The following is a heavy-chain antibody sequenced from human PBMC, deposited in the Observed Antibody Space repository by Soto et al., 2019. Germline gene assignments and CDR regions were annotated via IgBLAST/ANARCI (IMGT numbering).Heavy chain of an antibody. V-gene: IGHV3-9*01. J-gene: IGHJ4*02. D-gene: IGHD5-18*01. CDR2: ISWNSGNI. CDR1: GFTFDDYA. CDR3: VRSKGGYSYGAPFDY. Sequence: GGSLRLSCAASGFTFDDYAMYWVRQVLGKGLEWVSSISWNSGNIGYADSVKGRFTTSRDNAENSLYLQMNSLRPEDTALYYCVRSKGGYSYGAPFDYWGQGTLVTVSS.